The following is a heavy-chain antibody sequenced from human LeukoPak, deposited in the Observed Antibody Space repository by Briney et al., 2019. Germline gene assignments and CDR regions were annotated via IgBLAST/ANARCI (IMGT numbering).Heavy chain of an antibody. CDR2: IYYSGSP. CDR1: GGSISSSSYY. Sequence: SETLSLTCTVSGGSISSSSYYWGWIRQPPGKGLEWIGTIYYSGSPYYTPSLRSRVTISVDTSKILFSLKLSSVTAADTAVYYCARHRIAAADDAFEIWGQGTMVTVSS. CDR3: ARHRIAAADDAFEI. J-gene: IGHJ3*02. V-gene: IGHV4-39*01. D-gene: IGHD6-13*01.